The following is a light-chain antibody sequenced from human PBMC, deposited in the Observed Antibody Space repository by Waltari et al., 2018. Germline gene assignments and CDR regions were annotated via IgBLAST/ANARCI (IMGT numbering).Light chain of an antibody. CDR1: QNIDNY. Sequence: DIQMTQSPSSLSASVVDRVTIACRASQNIDNYLSWYHQQPGEAPRLLIFSASSPHSGVPSRFTGSGSETDFALTIGGLQPEDSGIYYCQQSYNDPTTFGQGTRVQV. CDR3: QQSYNDPTT. CDR2: SAS. J-gene: IGKJ1*01. V-gene: IGKV1-39*01.